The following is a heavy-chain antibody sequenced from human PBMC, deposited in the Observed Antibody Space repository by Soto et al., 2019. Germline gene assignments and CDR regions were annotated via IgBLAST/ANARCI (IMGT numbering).Heavy chain of an antibody. CDR3: ARDRYLRTSRLYYYYGMDV. J-gene: IGHJ6*02. D-gene: IGHD2-2*01. CDR1: GGTFSSYA. Sequence: AASVKVSCKASGGTFSSYAISWVRQAPGQGLEWMGGIIPIFGTANYAQKFQGRVTITADESTSTAYMELSSLRSEDTAVYYCARDRYLRTSRLYYYYGMDVWGQGTTVTVSS. CDR2: IIPIFGTA. V-gene: IGHV1-69*13.